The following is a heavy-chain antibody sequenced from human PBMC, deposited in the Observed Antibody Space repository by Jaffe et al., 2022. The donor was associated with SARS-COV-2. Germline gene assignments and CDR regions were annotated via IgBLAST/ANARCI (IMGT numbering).Heavy chain of an antibody. D-gene: IGHD1-26*01. Sequence: EVQLVESGGGLVQPGGSLRLSCAASGFTFSNYRMNWVRQAPGKGLEWVSYISSSSGTIYYADSVKGRFTISRDNAKNSLYLQMSSLRDEDTAVYYCARDMSNSGSYPVFDYWGQGTLVTVSS. CDR1: GFTFSNYR. CDR2: ISSSSGTI. J-gene: IGHJ4*02. V-gene: IGHV3-48*02. CDR3: ARDMSNSGSYPVFDY.